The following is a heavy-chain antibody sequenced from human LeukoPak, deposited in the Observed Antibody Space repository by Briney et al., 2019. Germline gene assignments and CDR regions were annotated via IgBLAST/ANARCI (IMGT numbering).Heavy chain of an antibody. J-gene: IGHJ4*02. Sequence: PGGSLRLSCAASGFTFSSYSMNWVRQAPGKGLEWVSSISSSSSYIYYADSVKGRFTISRDNAKNSLYLQMNSPRAEDTAVYYCARDFKTRGYSDYWGQGTLVTVSS. D-gene: IGHD5-18*01. CDR1: GFTFSSYS. V-gene: IGHV3-21*01. CDR2: ISSSSSYI. CDR3: ARDFKTRGYSDY.